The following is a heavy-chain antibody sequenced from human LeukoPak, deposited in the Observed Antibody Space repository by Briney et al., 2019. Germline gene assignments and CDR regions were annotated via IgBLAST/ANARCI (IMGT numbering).Heavy chain of an antibody. CDR2: IKQGGSEK. V-gene: IGHV3-7*01. Sequence: ARSMRLSCAASGFTLSSYWMSCVSQVPRKGLEWVSNIKQGGSEKYYVDSVKGRFTISRDNAKNSLYLQMNSLRAEDTAVYYCARGPLIWGRLTFYFDYWGQGTLVTVSS. D-gene: IGHD3-10*01. CDR1: GFTLSSYW. CDR3: ARGPLIWGRLTFYFDY. J-gene: IGHJ4*02.